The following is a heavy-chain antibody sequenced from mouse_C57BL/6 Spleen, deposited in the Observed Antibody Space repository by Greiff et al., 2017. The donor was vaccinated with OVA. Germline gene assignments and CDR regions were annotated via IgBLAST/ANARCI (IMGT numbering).Heavy chain of an antibody. D-gene: IGHD2-14*01. Sequence: VQLQQSGAELVRPGASVKLSCTASGFNFKDDYMPWVQQSPEQGLEWVGCIDPDNGYTYYASKLKGRVTISADTSSNTAYLQLSSLTSGDTAVDYCTTRCRGYAMDYWGQGTSVTVSS. V-gene: IGHV14-4*01. J-gene: IGHJ4*01. CDR2: IDPDNGYT. CDR1: GFNFKDDY. CDR3: TTRCRGYAMDY.